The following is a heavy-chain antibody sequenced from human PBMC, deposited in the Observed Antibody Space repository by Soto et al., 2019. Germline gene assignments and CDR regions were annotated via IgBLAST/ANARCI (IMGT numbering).Heavy chain of an antibody. CDR2: IYYSGST. J-gene: IGHJ4*02. Sequence: SETLSLTCTVSGGSISSYYWSWIRQPPGKGLEWIGYIYYSGSTNYNPSLKSRVTISVDTSKNQFSLKLSSVTAADTAVYYCARDFSGYNFDYWGKGTLVTVSS. CDR1: GGSISSYY. CDR3: ARDFSGYNFDY. V-gene: IGHV4-59*01. D-gene: IGHD3-22*01.